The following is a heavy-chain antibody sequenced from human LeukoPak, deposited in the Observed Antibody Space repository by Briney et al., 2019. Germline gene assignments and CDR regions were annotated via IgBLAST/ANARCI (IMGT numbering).Heavy chain of an antibody. Sequence: GGSLRLSCSASGFSFNIYSMSWVRQSPGKGLEWIAYAGSMGSTIHYADSVKGRFTISRDNAKKSLYLQMDTLRGDDTAVYYCARVGGRGIDYWGQGSLVSVSS. CDR1: GFSFNIYS. CDR2: AGSMGSTI. J-gene: IGHJ4*02. CDR3: ARVGGRGIDY. V-gene: IGHV3-48*01.